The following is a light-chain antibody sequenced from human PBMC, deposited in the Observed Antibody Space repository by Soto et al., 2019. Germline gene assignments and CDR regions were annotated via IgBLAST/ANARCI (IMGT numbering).Light chain of an antibody. V-gene: IGKV3-20*01. CDR1: QSVSSNY. CDR3: QQYGSSPTWT. Sequence: EIVSAQSPGTLSLSPGERATLSCRASQSVSSNYLAWYQQKPGQAPRLLIYGASTRASGIPDRFSGSGSGTDFTLTISRLEPEDSAVYYCQQYGSSPTWTFGQGTKVDI. CDR2: GAS. J-gene: IGKJ1*01.